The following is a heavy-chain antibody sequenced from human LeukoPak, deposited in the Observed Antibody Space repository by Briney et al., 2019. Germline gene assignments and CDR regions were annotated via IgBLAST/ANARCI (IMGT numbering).Heavy chain of an antibody. Sequence: GGSLRLSCEASGFTLSLYGMHWVRQAPGKGLEWVATLWYEGTNKYYADSVKGRFTISRDNSKNTLYLQMNSLRTEDTAVYYCAKNGAWEGYQLLEYYFDYWGQGTLVTVSS. CDR1: GFTLSLYG. D-gene: IGHD2-2*01. J-gene: IGHJ4*02. CDR3: AKNGAWEGYQLLEYYFDY. V-gene: IGHV3-30*02. CDR2: LWYEGTNK.